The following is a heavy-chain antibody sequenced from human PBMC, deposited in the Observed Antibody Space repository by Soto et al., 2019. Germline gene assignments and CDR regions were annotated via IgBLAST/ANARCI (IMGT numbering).Heavy chain of an antibody. CDR3: TRHRYCSSTSCYEDYYYYYYMDV. CDR1: GFTFSGSA. CDR2: IRSKANSYAT. J-gene: IGHJ6*03. V-gene: IGHV3-73*01. D-gene: IGHD2-2*01. Sequence: PGGSLRLSCAASGFTFSGSAMHWVRQASGKGLEWVGRIRSKANSYATAYAASVKGRFTISRDDSKNTAYLQMNSLKTEDTAVYYCTRHRYCSSTSCYEDYYYYYYMDVWAKGPRSPSP.